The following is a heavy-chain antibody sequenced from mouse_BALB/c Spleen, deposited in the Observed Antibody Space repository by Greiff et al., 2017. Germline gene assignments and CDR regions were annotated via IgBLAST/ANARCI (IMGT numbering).Heavy chain of an antibody. CDR2: ISSGSSTI. J-gene: IGHJ2*01. V-gene: IGHV5-17*02. CDR1: GFTFSSFG. CDR3: ARWGSTFDYFDY. D-gene: IGHD5-1*01. Sequence: EVMLVESGGGLVQPGGSRKLSCAASGFTFSSFGMHWVRQAPEKGLEWVAYISSGSSTIYYADTVKGRFTISRDNPKNTLFLQMTSLRSEDTAMYYCARWGSTFDYFDYWGQGTTLTVSS.